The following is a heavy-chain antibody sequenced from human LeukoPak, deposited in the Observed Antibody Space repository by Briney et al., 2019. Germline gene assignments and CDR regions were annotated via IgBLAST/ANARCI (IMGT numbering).Heavy chain of an antibody. CDR2: IYSSGST. J-gene: IGHJ6*03. V-gene: IGHV4-4*09. CDR3: ATLGSFCTNGVCFSEHYYYYYMDV. CDR1: GGSVSSYY. D-gene: IGHD2-8*01. Sequence: SETLSLTCTVSGGSVSSYYWTWIRQPPGKGLEWIGYIYSSGSTKYNPSLKSRVAISVDRSQNQVSLRLTSVTAADTAVYFCATLGSFCTNGVCFSEHYYYYYMDVWGRGTTVTVSS.